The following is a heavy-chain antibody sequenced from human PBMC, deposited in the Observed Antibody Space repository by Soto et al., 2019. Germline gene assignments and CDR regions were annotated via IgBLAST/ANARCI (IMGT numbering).Heavy chain of an antibody. D-gene: IGHD2-21*02. CDR3: ASGPTCGGDCAYDY. CDR1: GFPFSSYA. CDR2: ISYDGSNK. J-gene: IGHJ4*02. Sequence: PGGSLRLSCAASGFPFSSYAMHWVRQAPGKGLEWVAVISYDGSNKYYADSVKGRFTISRDNSKNTLYLQMNSLRAEDTAVYYCASGPTCGGDCAYDYWGQGTLVTVSS. V-gene: IGHV3-30-3*01.